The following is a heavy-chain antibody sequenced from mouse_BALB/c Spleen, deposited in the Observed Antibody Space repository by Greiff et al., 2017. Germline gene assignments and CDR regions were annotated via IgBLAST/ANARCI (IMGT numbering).Heavy chain of an antibody. CDR2: IWSGGST. Sequence: QVHVKQSGPGLVQPSQSLSITCTVSGFSLTSYGVHWVRQFPGKGLEWLGVIWSGGSTDYNAAFISRLSIRKDNSKSQVFFKMNSLQANDTAIYYCARNYRYDAMDYWGQGTSVTVSS. D-gene: IGHD2-14*01. CDR3: ARNYRYDAMDY. J-gene: IGHJ4*01. CDR1: GFSLTSYG. V-gene: IGHV2-2*02.